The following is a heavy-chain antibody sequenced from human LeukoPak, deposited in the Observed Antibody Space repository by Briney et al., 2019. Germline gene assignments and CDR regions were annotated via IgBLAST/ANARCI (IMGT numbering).Heavy chain of an antibody. V-gene: IGHV1-18*01. Sequence: ASVKVSCKASGYTFTSYGISWVRQAPGQGLEWMGWISAYNGNTNYAQKLQGRVTMTTDTSTSTAYMELRSLRSDDTAVYYCARDTIPTPFIAAAGTTYGMDVWGQGTTVTVCS. D-gene: IGHD6-13*01. CDR3: ARDTIPTPFIAAAGTTYGMDV. CDR2: ISAYNGNT. CDR1: GYTFTSYG. J-gene: IGHJ6*02.